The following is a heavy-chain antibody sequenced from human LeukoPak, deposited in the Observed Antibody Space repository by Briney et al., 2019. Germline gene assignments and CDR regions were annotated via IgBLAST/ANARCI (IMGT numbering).Heavy chain of an antibody. CDR1: GGSISSYY. Sequence: PSETLSLTCTVSGGSISSYYWSWLRQPAGKGLEWIGRIYTSGSTNYNPSLKSRVTMSVDTSKNQFSLKLSSVTAAVTAVYYCARVGVRYYYDSSGYSYFDYWGQGTLVTVSS. CDR3: ARVGVRYYYDSSGYSYFDY. CDR2: IYTSGST. D-gene: IGHD3-22*01. V-gene: IGHV4-4*07. J-gene: IGHJ4*02.